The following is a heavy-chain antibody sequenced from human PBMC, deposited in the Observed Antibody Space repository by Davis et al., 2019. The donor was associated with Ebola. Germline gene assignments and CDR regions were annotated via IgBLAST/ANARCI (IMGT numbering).Heavy chain of an antibody. CDR3: ARGRLRFLEWLSTTYYMDV. CDR2: IYYSGST. CDR1: GGSVSSGSYY. Sequence: SETLSLTCTVSGGSVSSGSYYWSWIRQPPGKGLEWIGYIYYSGSTNYNPSLKSRVTISVDTSKNQFSLKLSSVTAADTAVYYCARGRLRFLEWLSTTYYMDVWGKGTTVTVSS. V-gene: IGHV4-61*01. D-gene: IGHD3-3*01. J-gene: IGHJ6*03.